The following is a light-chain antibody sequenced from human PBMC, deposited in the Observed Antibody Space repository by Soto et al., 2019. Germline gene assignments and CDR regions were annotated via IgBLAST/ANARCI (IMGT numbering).Light chain of an antibody. CDR2: GVS. CDR1: QTITSTH. V-gene: IGKV3-20*01. J-gene: IGKJ1*01. CDR3: QHYGASPRT. Sequence: EIVLTQSPGTLSLFPGERATLSCRASQTITSTHLAWYQPKPGQALRLLIYGVSNRASGFPDRFSGSGSGTDFTLTISGLEPDDFAVYYCQHYGASPRTFGQGTKVEI.